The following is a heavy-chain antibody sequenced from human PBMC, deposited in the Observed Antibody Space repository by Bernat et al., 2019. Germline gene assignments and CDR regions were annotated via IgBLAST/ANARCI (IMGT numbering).Heavy chain of an antibody. D-gene: IGHD6-19*01. V-gene: IGHV3-48*03. CDR2: ISSSGSTI. CDR1: GFTFSSYE. J-gene: IGHJ4*02. CDR3: ARDAAVAGSSEFDY. Sequence: EVQLVESGGGLVQPGGSLRLSCAASGFTFSSYEMNWVRQAPGKGLEWVSYISSSGSTIYYADSVKGRFTISRDNAKNSLYLQMNSLRAEDTAVYYCARDAAVAGSSEFDYWGQGPLVTVSS.